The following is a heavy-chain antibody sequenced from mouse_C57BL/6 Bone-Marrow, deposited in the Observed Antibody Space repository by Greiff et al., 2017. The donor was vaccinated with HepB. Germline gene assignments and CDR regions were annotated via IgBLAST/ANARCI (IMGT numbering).Heavy chain of an antibody. CDR3: ARHYSNSWFAY. CDR1: GYTFTSYG. D-gene: IGHD2-5*01. J-gene: IGHJ3*01. V-gene: IGHV1-81*01. Sequence: VKLQESGAELARPGASVKLSCKASGYTFTSYGISWVKQRTGQGLEWIGEIYPRSGNTYYNEKFKGKATLTADKSSSTAYMELRSLTSEDSAVYFCARHYSNSWFAYWGQGTLVTVSA. CDR2: IYPRSGNT.